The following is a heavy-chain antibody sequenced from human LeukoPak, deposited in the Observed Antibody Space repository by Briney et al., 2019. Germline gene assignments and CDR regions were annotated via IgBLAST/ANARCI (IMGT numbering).Heavy chain of an antibody. Sequence: WETLSLTCAVYGGSFSGYYWSWIRQPPGKGLEWIGEINHSGRTNYYPSLKSRVTISVDTSKNQFFLKLSYVTAADTAVYYCARGWGIYCSSTSCYFNWFDPWGEGALVTVSS. CDR3: ARGWGIYCSSTSCYFNWFDP. D-gene: IGHD2-2*01. V-gene: IGHV4-34*01. CDR2: INHSGRT. J-gene: IGHJ5*02. CDR1: GGSFSGYY.